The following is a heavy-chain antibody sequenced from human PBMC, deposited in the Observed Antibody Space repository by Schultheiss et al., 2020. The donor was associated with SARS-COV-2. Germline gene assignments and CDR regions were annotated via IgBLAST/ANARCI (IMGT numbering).Heavy chain of an antibody. Sequence: GGSLRLSCAASGFTFSNYAMHWVRQAPGKGLEWVAVISYDGSNKYYADSVKGRFTISRDNAKNSLYLQVNSLRAEDTAVYHCARDLAGTNDYWGQGTLVTVSS. J-gene: IGHJ4*02. CDR2: ISYDGSNK. D-gene: IGHD1-1*01. CDR3: ARDLAGTNDY. V-gene: IGHV3-30*12. CDR1: GFTFSNYA.